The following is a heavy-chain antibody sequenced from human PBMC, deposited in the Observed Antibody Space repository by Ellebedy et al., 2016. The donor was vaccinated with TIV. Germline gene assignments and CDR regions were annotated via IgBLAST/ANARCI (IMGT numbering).Heavy chain of an antibody. CDR1: GFTLSNSW. CDR3: ATFFNG. D-gene: IGHD2-8*01. Sequence: PGGSLRLSFAASGFTLSNSWMHWVRQAPGKGLVWVSRINPDGSTTNYADPVRGRFTIPSDTAKNTLYLQMNSLRAEDTAVYYCATFFNGWGQGTLVTVSS. V-gene: IGHV3-74*01. J-gene: IGHJ4*02. CDR2: INPDGSTT.